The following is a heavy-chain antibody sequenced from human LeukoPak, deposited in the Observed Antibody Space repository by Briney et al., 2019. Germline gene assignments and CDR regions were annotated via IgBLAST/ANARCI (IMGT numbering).Heavy chain of an antibody. CDR3: ARKAAAGWYIYDL. CDR1: KYSFPNHW. Sequence: GESLKIPCQGSKYSFPNHWIAWVRQIPGKGLEWMGIIYPGDSSTRYSPSFQGQVTVSADKSISTAYLQWSSLKASDTAMYYCARKAAAGWYIYDLWGQGTMVTVSS. D-gene: IGHD6-13*01. CDR2: IYPGDSST. V-gene: IGHV5-51*01. J-gene: IGHJ3*01.